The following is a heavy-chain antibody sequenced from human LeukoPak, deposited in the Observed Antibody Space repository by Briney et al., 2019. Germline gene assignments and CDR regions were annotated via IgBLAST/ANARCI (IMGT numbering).Heavy chain of an antibody. J-gene: IGHJ4*02. CDR2: INPNSGDR. V-gene: IGHV1-2*02. D-gene: IGHD6-25*01. CDR1: AYTITGYY. CDR3: SRGKAYSSAHEQDH. Sequence: ASVKVSCKASAYTITGYYMHWVRQAPGQGLEWMGWINPNSGDRNYAQKFQGRVTMTRDTSISTAYMELSRLRSDDTAVYYCSRGKAYSSAHEQDHWGQGTLVTVSS.